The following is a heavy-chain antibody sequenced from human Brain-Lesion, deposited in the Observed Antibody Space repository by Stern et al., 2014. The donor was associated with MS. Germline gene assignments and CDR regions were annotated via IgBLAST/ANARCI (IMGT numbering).Heavy chain of an antibody. J-gene: IGHJ3*02. CDR3: ARELPDLNAFDI. D-gene: IGHD1-14*01. Sequence: QVQLQESGPGLVKPSGTLSLTCAVSGGSISSSNWWSWVRPSPGKGLEWIGEIYHRGGTTYSPSFESRVIISVDKSKNQFSLKLSYVTAADTAVYYCARELPDLNAFDIWGQGTMVTVSS. CDR1: GGSISSSNW. V-gene: IGHV4-4*02. CDR2: IYHRGGT.